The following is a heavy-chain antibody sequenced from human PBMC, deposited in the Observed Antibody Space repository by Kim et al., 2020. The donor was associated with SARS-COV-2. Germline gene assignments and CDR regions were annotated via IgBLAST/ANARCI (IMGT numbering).Heavy chain of an antibody. CDR2: ISYDGTYK. Sequence: GGSLRLSCAASGFTFSDYAIHWVRQAPGKGLEWLAVISYDGTYKFYADSVKGRFTISRDDPKNTLYLEMNSLTTDDTAVYYCAKDQKMFRTSHCGMDVWGQGTTVAVSS. V-gene: IGHV3-30-3*01. D-gene: IGHD3-10*02. CDR1: GFTFSDYA. J-gene: IGHJ6*01. CDR3: AKDQKMFRTSHCGMDV.